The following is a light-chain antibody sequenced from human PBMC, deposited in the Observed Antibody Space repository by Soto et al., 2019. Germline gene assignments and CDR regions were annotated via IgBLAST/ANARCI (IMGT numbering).Light chain of an antibody. V-gene: IGKV3-15*01. J-gene: IGKJ5*01. CDR2: GAS. Sequence: EIVMTQSPATLSVSPGERATLSCRASQSVSSNLAWYQQKPGQAPRLLIYGASTRATGIPARFSGSGSGTEFTLTISSLKSEDFAVYYCQQYNNWPPVAFGQGTRLEIK. CDR1: QSVSSN. CDR3: QQYNNWPPVA.